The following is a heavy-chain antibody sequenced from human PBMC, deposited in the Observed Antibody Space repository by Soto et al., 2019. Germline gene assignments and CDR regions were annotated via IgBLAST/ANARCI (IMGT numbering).Heavy chain of an antibody. CDR2: IYYSGST. D-gene: IGHD6-19*01. V-gene: IGHV4-31*03. CDR1: GGSISSGGYY. J-gene: IGHJ5*02. Sequence: SETLSLTCTVSGGSISSGGYYWSWIRQHPGKGLEWIGYIYYSGSTYYNPSLKSRVTISVDTSKNQFSLKLSSVTAADTAVYYCARVGSWLGTLGNWFDPWGQGTLVTVSS. CDR3: ARVGSWLGTLGNWFDP.